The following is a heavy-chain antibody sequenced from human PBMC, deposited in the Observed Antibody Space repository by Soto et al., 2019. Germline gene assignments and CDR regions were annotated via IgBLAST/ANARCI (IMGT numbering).Heavy chain of an antibody. CDR2: ISSSSSYI. D-gene: IGHD5-18*01. CDR1: GFTFSSYS. V-gene: IGHV3-21*01. Sequence: GGSLRLSCAASGFTFSSYSMNWVRQAPGKGLEWVSSISSSSSYIYYADSVKGRFTISRDNAKNSLYLQMNSLRAEDTAVYYCARDLYRDSYGYGGMDVWGQGTTVTVSS. CDR3: ARDLYRDSYGYGGMDV. J-gene: IGHJ6*02.